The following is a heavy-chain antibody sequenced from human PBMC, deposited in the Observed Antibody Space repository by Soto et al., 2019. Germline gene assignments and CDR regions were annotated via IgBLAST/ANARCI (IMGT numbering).Heavy chain of an antibody. CDR1: GFTFSTYS. D-gene: IGHD1-1*01. CDR3: AKGRNCRRDQCHY. J-gene: IGHJ4*02. V-gene: IGHV3-23*01. Sequence: PGGSLRLSCAASGFTFSTYSLSWVRQAPCKGLEWVSAISANGQGIYYADSVRGRFTISRDNSKNTIFLHMDSLRAEDTAVYYCAKGRNCRRDQCHYCGRRTLVTVCS. CDR2: ISANGQGI.